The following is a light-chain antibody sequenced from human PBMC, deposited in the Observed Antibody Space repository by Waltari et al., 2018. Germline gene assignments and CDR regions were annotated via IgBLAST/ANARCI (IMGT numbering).Light chain of an antibody. CDR1: SSDVGGYDY. CDR2: DVT. Sequence: QSALTQPRSVSGSPGQSVTISCTGTSSDVGGYDYVSCYQHHPGNAPKLMLCDVTKRPSGVPDRFSGSKSGNTASLTISGLQAEDEADYYCCSYAGSYTHVVFGGGTKLTVL. CDR3: CSYAGSYTHVV. V-gene: IGLV2-11*01. J-gene: IGLJ2*01.